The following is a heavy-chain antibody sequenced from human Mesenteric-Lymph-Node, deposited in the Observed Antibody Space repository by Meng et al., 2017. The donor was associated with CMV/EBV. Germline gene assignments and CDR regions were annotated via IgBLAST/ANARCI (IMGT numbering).Heavy chain of an antibody. J-gene: IGHJ6*03. Sequence: SETLSLTCAVSGGSISSHDWWRWVRQPPGKGLAWIGEIYHSGSTKYNPSLKSRVTISVDKSKNQFSLRLSSVTAADTAVYYCARRMTTVAKGYMDVWGQGTTVTVSS. D-gene: IGHD4-11*01. V-gene: IGHV4-4*02. CDR1: GGSISSHDW. CDR2: IYHSGST. CDR3: ARRMTTVAKGYMDV.